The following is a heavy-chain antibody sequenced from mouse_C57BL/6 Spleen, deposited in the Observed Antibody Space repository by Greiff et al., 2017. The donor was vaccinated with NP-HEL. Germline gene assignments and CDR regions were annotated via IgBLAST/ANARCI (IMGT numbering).Heavy chain of an antibody. J-gene: IGHJ1*03. Sequence: VQLQQSGPVLVKPGASVKMSCKASGYTFTDYYMNWVKQSHGKSLEWIGVINPYNGGTSYNQKFKGKATLTVDKSSSTAYMELNSLTSEDSAVYYCARGHYGSDWYFDVWGTGTTVTVSS. CDR3: ARGHYGSDWYFDV. CDR1: GYTFTDYY. V-gene: IGHV1-19*01. CDR2: INPYNGGT. D-gene: IGHD1-1*01.